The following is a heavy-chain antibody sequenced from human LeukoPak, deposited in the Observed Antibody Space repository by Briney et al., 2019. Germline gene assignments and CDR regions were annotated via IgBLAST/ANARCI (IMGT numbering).Heavy chain of an antibody. CDR2: IYYTGST. V-gene: IGHV4-59*01. CDR1: GGSISSFY. CDR3: ARVFDSGSQAYFYYMDV. Sequence: SETLSLTCTVSGGSISSFYWSWIRQPPGKGLEWIGYIYYTGSTNYNSSLKSRVTISVDTSKNQFSLNLSSVTAADTAMYYCARVFDSGSQAYFYYMDVWGKGTTVIISS. J-gene: IGHJ6*03. D-gene: IGHD3-10*01.